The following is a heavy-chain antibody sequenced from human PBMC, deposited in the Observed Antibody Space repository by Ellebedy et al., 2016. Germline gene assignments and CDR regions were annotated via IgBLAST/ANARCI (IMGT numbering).Heavy chain of an antibody. D-gene: IGHD2-15*01. V-gene: IGHV5-10-1*01. CDR1: GYSFTSYW. CDR3: ARHYVRYCSGGSCYSPGGGYYYYGMDV. CDR2: IDPSDSYT. J-gene: IGHJ6*02. Sequence: GESLKISXKGSGYSFTSYWISWVRQMPGKGLEWMGRIDPSDSYTNYSPSFQGHVTISADKSISTAYLQWSSLKASDTAMYYCARHYVRYCSGGSCYSPGGGYYYYGMDVWGQGTTVTVSS.